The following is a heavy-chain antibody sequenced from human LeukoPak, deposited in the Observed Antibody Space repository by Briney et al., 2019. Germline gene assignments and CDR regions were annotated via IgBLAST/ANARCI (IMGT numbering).Heavy chain of an antibody. CDR3: ARDRGVILRFLGWLPSDPFDY. Sequence: GASVKVSCKASGYTFTSYYMHWVRQAPGQGLEWMGIINPSGGSTSYAQKFQGRVTMTRDMSTSTVYMELSSLRSEDTAVYYCARDRGVILRFLGWLPSDPFDYWGQGTLVTVSS. CDR2: INPSGGST. CDR1: GYTFTSYY. J-gene: IGHJ4*02. D-gene: IGHD3-3*01. V-gene: IGHV1-46*01.